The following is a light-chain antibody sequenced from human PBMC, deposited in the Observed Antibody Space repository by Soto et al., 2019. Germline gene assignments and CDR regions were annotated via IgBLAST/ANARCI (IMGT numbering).Light chain of an antibody. CDR3: MQATQSSWT. Sequence: DIVMTQTPLSSPVTLGQAASISXRSSXSLVHNDGNTYLSWFQQRPSQPPRXXIYKVSDRFSGVPDRFSGSGAGTNFTLTISRVEAEDVGVYYCMQATQSSWTFGQGTKVDIK. CDR2: KVS. J-gene: IGKJ1*01. V-gene: IGKV2-24*01. CDR1: XSLVHNDGNTY.